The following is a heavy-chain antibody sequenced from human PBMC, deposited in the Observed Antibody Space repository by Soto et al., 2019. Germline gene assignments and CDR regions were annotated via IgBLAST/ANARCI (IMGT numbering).Heavy chain of an antibody. D-gene: IGHD1-26*01. V-gene: IGHV4-59*01. CDR3: ARVGSGSFDY. Sequence: PSETLSLTCTVSGGSISTYYWSWIRQPPGKGLEWIGYSYYSGSTNCNPSLKSRVTISVDTSKNQFSLKLSSVTAADTAMYYCARVGSGSFDYWGQGTLVTVSS. J-gene: IGHJ4*02. CDR2: SYYSGST. CDR1: GGSISTYY.